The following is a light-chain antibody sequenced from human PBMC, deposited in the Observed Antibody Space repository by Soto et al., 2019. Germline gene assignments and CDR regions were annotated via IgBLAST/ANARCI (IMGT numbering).Light chain of an antibody. CDR3: SSYTSSSTLGV. Sequence: QSALTQPASVSGSPGQSITISCTGTSSDVGGYNCVSWYQQHPGKAPKLMIYEVSNRPSGGSNRFSGSKSGNTASLTISGLQAEDEADYYCSSYTSSSTLGVFGGGTQLTVL. V-gene: IGLV2-14*01. CDR2: EVS. CDR1: SSDVGGYNC. J-gene: IGLJ7*01.